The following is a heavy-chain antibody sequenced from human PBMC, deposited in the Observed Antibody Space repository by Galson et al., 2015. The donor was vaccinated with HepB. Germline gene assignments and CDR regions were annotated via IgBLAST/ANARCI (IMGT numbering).Heavy chain of an antibody. CDR3: ARGPRFLEWLPIPTDGMDV. D-gene: IGHD3-3*01. CDR1: GYTFTSYD. V-gene: IGHV1-8*01. J-gene: IGHJ6*02. CDR2: MNPNSGNT. Sequence: SVKVSCKASGYTFTSYDINWVRQATGQGLEWMGWMNPNSGNTGYAQKFQGRVTMTRNTSISTAYMELSSLRSEDTAVYYCARGPRFLEWLPIPTDGMDVWGQGTTVTVSS.